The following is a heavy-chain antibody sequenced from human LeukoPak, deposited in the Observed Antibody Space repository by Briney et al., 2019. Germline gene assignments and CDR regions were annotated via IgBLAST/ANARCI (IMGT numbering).Heavy chain of an antibody. CDR2: ITSSGTHI. D-gene: IGHD1-26*01. Sequence: GGSLRLSCAASGFTFSSFNMNWVRQAPGKAMEWVSSITSSGTHIFYADSVRGRFTISRDNAKNSLYLQMDSLGPDDTAVYYCARDPYGGNYGNDYYYYMDVWGKGTTVTISS. CDR1: GFTFSSFN. V-gene: IGHV3-21*01. J-gene: IGHJ6*03. CDR3: ARDPYGGNYGNDYYYYMDV.